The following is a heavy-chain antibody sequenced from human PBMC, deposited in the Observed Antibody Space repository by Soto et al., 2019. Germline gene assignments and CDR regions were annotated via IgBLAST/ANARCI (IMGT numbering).Heavy chain of an antibody. J-gene: IGHJ4*02. V-gene: IGHV3-30-3*01. CDR1: GFTFSNDA. CDR3: ARDGGAY. CDR2: MSYDGSNK. D-gene: IGHD3-16*01. Sequence: QVKLVESGGGVVQPGRSLRLSCAASGFTFSNDAMHWVRRAPGKGLEWMAVMSYDGSNKYYADSVKGRFTISRDNSKNTLYLQMNSLRPEDTALYYCARDGGAYWGQGTLVIVSS.